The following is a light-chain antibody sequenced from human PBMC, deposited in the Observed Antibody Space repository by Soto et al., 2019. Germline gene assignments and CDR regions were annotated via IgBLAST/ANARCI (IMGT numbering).Light chain of an antibody. CDR3: QQSYSTPMFT. V-gene: IGKV1-39*01. CDR1: QSISDY. J-gene: IGKJ3*01. CDR2: SAS. Sequence: DIQMTQSPSSLSASVGDRVTITCRASQSISDYLIWYQQRPGKAPTLLISSASRLKSGVPSRFRGSGSGTHFILPIISLQPEDFATYYCQQSYSTPMFTFGPGTKVDIK.